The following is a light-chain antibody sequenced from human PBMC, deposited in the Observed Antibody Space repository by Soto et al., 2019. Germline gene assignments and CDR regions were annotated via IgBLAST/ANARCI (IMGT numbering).Light chain of an antibody. J-gene: IGKJ1*01. V-gene: IGKV1-5*01. CDR3: QQYHSYWT. CDR1: QSISNW. Sequence: DIQMTQSPSTLSASVGDRVTITCRASQSISNWLAWYQQKPGKAPTLLIYDVSRLESGVPSRFSGSGSGTEFTLTISSLQTDDFSTYYCQQYHSYWTFGQGTKVDIK. CDR2: DVS.